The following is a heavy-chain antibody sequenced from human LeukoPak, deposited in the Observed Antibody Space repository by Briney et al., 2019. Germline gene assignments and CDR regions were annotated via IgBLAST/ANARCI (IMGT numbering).Heavy chain of an antibody. V-gene: IGHV3-64*01. CDR2: ISSNGGSA. Sequence: GGSLRLSCAASGFTFSTYAMHWVRQAPGKRLEYVSAISSNGGSAYFANSVKGRFTISRDNSKNTLYLQMGGLRPEDMAVYYCASSPPTGTTWYFDLWGRGTLVTVSS. J-gene: IGHJ2*01. CDR1: GFTFSTYA. CDR3: ASSPPTGTTWYFDL. D-gene: IGHD1-1*01.